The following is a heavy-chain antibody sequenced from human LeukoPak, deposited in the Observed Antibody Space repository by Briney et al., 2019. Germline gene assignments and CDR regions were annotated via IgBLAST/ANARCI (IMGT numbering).Heavy chain of an antibody. CDR1: GFTFSSYA. CDR3: ARSYRGVTDY. V-gene: IGHV3-30*04. CDR2: ISYDGSNK. D-gene: IGHD2-21*02. J-gene: IGHJ4*02. Sequence: PGGSLRLSCAASGFTFSSYAMHWVRQAPGKGLEWVAVISYDGSNKYYADSVKGRFTISRDNSKNTLYLQMNSLRAEDTAVYYCARSYRGVTDYWGQGTLVTVSS.